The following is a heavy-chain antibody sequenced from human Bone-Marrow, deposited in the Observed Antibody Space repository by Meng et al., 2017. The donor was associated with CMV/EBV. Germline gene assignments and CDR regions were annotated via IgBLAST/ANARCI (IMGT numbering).Heavy chain of an antibody. CDR2: IYRNGGRT. CDR1: GFNFDEYG. V-gene: IGHV3-20*04. CDR3: ARGMVTTITTERWFDP. D-gene: IGHD4-11*01. J-gene: IGHJ5*02. Sequence: GESLKISCAASGFNFDEYGMGWVRQAPGKGLEWVSYIYRNGGRTGYADSVKGRFTISRDNAKNSGYLQMNSLRAEDTAFYYRARGMVTTITTERWFDPWGQGTLVTVSS.